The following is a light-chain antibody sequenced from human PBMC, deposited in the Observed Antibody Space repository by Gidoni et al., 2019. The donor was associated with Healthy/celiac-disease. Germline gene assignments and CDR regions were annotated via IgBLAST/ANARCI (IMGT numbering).Light chain of an antibody. CDR2: KAS. J-gene: IGKJ5*01. CDR3: QQYNSYSIT. V-gene: IGKV1-5*03. CDR1: QSISSW. Sequence: DIQMTQSPSTLSASVGDRVTIPCRASQSISSWLAWYQQKPGKAPKLLIYKASSLESGVPSRFSGSGSGTEFTLTISSLQPDDFATYYCQQYNSYSITFXQXTRLEIK.